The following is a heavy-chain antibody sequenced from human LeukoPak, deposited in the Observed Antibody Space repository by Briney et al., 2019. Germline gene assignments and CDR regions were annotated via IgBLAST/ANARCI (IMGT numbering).Heavy chain of an antibody. D-gene: IGHD6-6*01. CDR3: AKTRSSSAPDAFDI. CDR1: EYTFTGYY. J-gene: IGHJ3*02. Sequence: EASVKVSCKASEYTFTGYYIHWVRQAPGQGPQWMGGINPNSGDTNYAQKLQGRVTMTTDTSTSTAYMELRSLRSDDTAVYYCAKTRSSSAPDAFDIWGQGTMVTVSS. V-gene: IGHV1-2*02. CDR2: INPNSGDT.